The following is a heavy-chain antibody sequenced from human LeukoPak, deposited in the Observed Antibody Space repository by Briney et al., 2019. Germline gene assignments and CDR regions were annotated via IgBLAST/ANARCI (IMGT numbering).Heavy chain of an antibody. V-gene: IGHV3-23*01. CDR3: AKGGYSSGWRNYFDY. J-gene: IGHJ4*02. D-gene: IGHD6-19*01. CDR1: GFTFSSYG. Sequence: GGSLRLSCAASGFTFSSYGITWVRQAPGKGLEWGATISATGGSTYYADSVKGRFTISRDNSKDTLYLQMNSLRAEDTAVYYCAKGGYSSGWRNYFDYWGQGTLVTVSS. CDR2: ISATGGST.